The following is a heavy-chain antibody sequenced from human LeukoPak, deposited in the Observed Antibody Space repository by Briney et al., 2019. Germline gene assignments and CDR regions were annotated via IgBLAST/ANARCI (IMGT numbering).Heavy chain of an antibody. V-gene: IGHV3-30-3*01. CDR3: ARGEYDLLTGVYDTYGIDV. CDR2: ISYDGNYK. J-gene: IGHJ6*02. Sequence: PGGSLRLSCVASGFIFSSYALHWVRQAPGKGLERVAVISYDGNYKYYADSVKGRFTISRDNYKNTLFLQMNSLRPEDTAVYYCARGEYDLLTGVYDTYGIDVWGQGTTVTVSS. D-gene: IGHD3-9*01. CDR1: GFIFSSYA.